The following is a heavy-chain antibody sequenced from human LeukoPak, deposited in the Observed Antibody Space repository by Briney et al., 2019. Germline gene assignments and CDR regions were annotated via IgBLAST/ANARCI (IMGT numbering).Heavy chain of an antibody. CDR3: AKDSSRYDITYGMDV. V-gene: IGHV3-30*18. D-gene: IGHD3-9*01. CDR1: GFTFSSYG. Sequence: GGSLRLSCAASGFTFSSYGMHWVRQAPGKGLEWEAVISYDGSNKYYADSVKGRFTISRDNSKNTLYLQMNSLRAEDTAVYYCAKDSSRYDITYGMDVWGKGTTVTVSS. CDR2: ISYDGSNK. J-gene: IGHJ6*04.